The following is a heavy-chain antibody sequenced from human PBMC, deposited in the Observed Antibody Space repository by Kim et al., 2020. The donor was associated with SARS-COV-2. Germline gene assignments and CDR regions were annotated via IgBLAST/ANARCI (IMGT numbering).Heavy chain of an antibody. J-gene: IGHJ4*02. V-gene: IGHV2-5*01. CDR3: AHRRVDRGYFDY. Sequence: RYSTSLKNRLTITKDTSKNRVVLTMTNMGPVDTATFYCAHRRVDRGYFDYWGQGTLVTVSS. D-gene: IGHD3-3*01.